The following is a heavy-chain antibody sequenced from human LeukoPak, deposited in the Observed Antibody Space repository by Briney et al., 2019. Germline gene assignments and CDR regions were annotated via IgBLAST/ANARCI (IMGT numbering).Heavy chain of an antibody. CDR2: INSDGSST. J-gene: IGHJ4*02. CDR3: ARDRGREWLVLDY. V-gene: IGHV3-74*01. CDR1: GLTFSSYW. Sequence: GGSLRLSCAASGLTFSSYWMHWVRHAAGKGLVWVSRINSDGSSTSYADSVKGRFTISRDNAKNTLYLQMNSLRAEDTAVYYCARDRGREWLVLDYWGQGTLVTVSS. D-gene: IGHD6-19*01.